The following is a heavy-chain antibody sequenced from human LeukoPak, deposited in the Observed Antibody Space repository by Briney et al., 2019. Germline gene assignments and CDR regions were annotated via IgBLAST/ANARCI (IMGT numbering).Heavy chain of an antibody. J-gene: IGHJ4*02. V-gene: IGHV3-11*03. CDR1: GFTFSDYS. CDR3: AKSGNTETVDY. D-gene: IGHD6-25*01. Sequence: PGGSLRLSCAASGFTFSDYSMSWIRQAPGKGLEWVSYIISSTNYTKYADSVKVRFTISRDNAKNSLYLQMNSLRAEDTAVYYCAKSGNTETVDYWGQGTLVTVSS. CDR2: IISSTNYT.